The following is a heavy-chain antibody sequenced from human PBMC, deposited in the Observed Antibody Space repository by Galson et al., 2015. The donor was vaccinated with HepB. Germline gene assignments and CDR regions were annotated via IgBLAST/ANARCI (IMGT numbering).Heavy chain of an antibody. D-gene: IGHD3-22*01. CDR3: ARGITSRKTYYYDSSGYYYLGH. V-gene: IGHV4-34*01. CDR2: INHSGST. J-gene: IGHJ4*02. CDR1: GGSFSGYY. Sequence: ETLSLTCAVYGGSFSGYYWNWIRQPPGKGLEWIGEINHSGSTNYNPSLKSRVTISADTSMNQFSLKMSSVTAADTAVYYCARGITSRKTYYYDSSGYYYLGHWGQGTLVTVSS.